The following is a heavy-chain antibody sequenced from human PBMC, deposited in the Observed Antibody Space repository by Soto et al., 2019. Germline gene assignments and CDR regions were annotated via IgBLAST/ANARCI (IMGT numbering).Heavy chain of an antibody. Sequence: ASVKVSCKGSGYTFTDYYIHWVRQAPGQGLEWMGWINPNSGGANYAQKFQGRVTMTRVTSISTAYMELSSLRSDDTALYYCAKDSNIVVVAGGPGGMDVSGQVTAGTVSS. V-gene: IGHV1-2*02. CDR3: AKDSNIVVVAGGPGGMDV. CDR2: INPNSGGA. J-gene: IGHJ6*02. CDR1: GYTFTDYY. D-gene: IGHD2-2*01.